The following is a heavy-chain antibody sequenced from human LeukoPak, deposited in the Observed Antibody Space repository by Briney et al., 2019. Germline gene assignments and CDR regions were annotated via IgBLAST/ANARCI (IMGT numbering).Heavy chain of an antibody. V-gene: IGHV3-21*01. CDR3: ARGGVYSSGWYVDY. CDR1: GFTFISYS. J-gene: IGHJ4*02. D-gene: IGHD6-19*01. Sequence: GGSLRLSCAASGFTFISYSMNWDRQAPGEGLEWDSSISSSSYIYYADSVKGRFTISRDNAKKSLYLQMNSLRAEDTAVYYCARGGVYSSGWYVDYWGQGTLVTVSS. CDR2: ISSSSYI.